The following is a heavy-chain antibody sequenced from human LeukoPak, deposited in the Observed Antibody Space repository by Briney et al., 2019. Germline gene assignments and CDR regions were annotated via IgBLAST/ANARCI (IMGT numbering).Heavy chain of an antibody. CDR2: IYYSGST. CDR1: GGSISSYY. CDR3: ARVGWDILTGYLGYWFDP. Sequence: SETLSLTCTVSGGSISSYYWSWIRQPPGKGLEWIGCIYYSGSTNYNPSLKSRVTISVDTSKNQFSLKLSSVTAADTAVYYCARVGWDILTGYLGYWFDPWGQGTLVTVSS. V-gene: IGHV4-59*01. D-gene: IGHD3-9*01. J-gene: IGHJ5*02.